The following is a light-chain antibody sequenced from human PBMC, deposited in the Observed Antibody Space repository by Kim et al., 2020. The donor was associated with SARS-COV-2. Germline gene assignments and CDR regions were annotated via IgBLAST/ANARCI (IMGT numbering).Light chain of an antibody. CDR3: QAWDSSTAVV. Sequence: VSPGQTASITCSGDKLGDKYACWYQQKPGQSPVLVIYQDSKRPSGIPERFSGSNSGNTATLTISGTQAMDEADYYCQAWDSSTAVVFGGGTQLPS. V-gene: IGLV3-1*01. CDR2: QDS. CDR1: KLGDKY. J-gene: IGLJ2*01.